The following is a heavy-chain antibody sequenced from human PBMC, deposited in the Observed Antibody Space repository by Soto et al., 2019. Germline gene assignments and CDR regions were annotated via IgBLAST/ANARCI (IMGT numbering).Heavy chain of an antibody. V-gene: IGHV1-69*01. Sequence: QVQLVQSGAEVKGPGSSVKVSCKASGDLFNNHAFNWVRQAPGQGLEWMGRISPLFSTTNYAQNFQGRITIGADELPTIVYLEVSNLESDDTAIYYCAASSNIADAGYFKFWGQGTLVTVSP. CDR1: GDLFNNHA. CDR2: ISPLFSTT. J-gene: IGHJ4*02. CDR3: AASSNIADAGYFKF. D-gene: IGHD6-13*01.